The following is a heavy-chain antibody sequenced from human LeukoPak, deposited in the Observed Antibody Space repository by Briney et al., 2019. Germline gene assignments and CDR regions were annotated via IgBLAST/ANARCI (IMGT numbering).Heavy chain of an antibody. D-gene: IGHD6-13*01. CDR1: GFTFSSYA. J-gene: IGHJ4*02. CDR3: TTGIAGAGHDGY. V-gene: IGHV3-23*01. Sequence: GGSLRLSCAASGFTFSSYAMSWVRQAPGKGLEWVSAISGSGGSTYYADSVKGRFTISRDNSKNTLYLQMNSLKTEDTAVYYCTTGIAGAGHDGYWGQGTLVTVSS. CDR2: ISGSGGST.